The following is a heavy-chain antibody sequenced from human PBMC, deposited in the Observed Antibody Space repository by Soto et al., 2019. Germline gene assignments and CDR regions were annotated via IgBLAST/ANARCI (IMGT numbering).Heavy chain of an antibody. CDR1: GYTFTSYD. CDR3: ARGRHIVGATIAGY. CDR2: MNPNSGNT. J-gene: IGHJ4*02. D-gene: IGHD1-26*01. V-gene: IGHV1-8*01. Sequence: ASVKVSCKASGYTFTSYDINWVRQAPGQGLEWMGWMNPNSGNTGYAQKFQGRVTMTRNTSISTAYMELSSLRSEDTAVYYCARGRHIVGATIAGYWGQGTVVTVSS.